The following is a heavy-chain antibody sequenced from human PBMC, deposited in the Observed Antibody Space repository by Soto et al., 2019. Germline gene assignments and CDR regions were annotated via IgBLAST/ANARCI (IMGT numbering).Heavy chain of an antibody. V-gene: IGHV5-51*01. Sequence: GESLKISCKGSGYSFTSYWIAWVRQMPGKGLEWMGIIFPHDSDIRYSPSFEGQVAISADRSISTVYLQWSSLKASDTATYYCAHRLADFWSGYHHWGQGTLVTVSS. D-gene: IGHD3-3*01. CDR2: IFPHDSDI. CDR1: GYSFTSYW. CDR3: AHRLADFWSGYHH. J-gene: IGHJ5*02.